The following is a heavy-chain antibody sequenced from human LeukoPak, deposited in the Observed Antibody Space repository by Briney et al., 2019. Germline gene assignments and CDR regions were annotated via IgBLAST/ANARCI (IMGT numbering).Heavy chain of an antibody. CDR3: ATVGFGEFSYYFDY. J-gene: IGHJ4*02. V-gene: IGHV1-8*01. Sequence: GASVKVSCKASGYTFTSYDINWVRQATGQGLEWMGWMNPNSGNTGYAQKFQGRVTMTRNTSISTAYVELSSLRSEDTAVYYCATVGFGEFSYYFDYWGQGTLVTVSS. CDR2: MNPNSGNT. CDR1: GYTFTSYD. D-gene: IGHD3-10*01.